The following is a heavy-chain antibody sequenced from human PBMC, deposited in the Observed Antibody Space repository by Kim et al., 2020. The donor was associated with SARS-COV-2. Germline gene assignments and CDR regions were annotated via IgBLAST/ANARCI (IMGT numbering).Heavy chain of an antibody. CDR2: IYYSGST. Sequence: SETLSLTCTVSGGSISSGGYYWSWIRQHPGKGLEWIGYIYYSGSTYYNPSLKSRVTISVDTSKNQFSLKLSSVTAADTAVYYCARSHLTYYYDSSGYPAIYFQHWGQGTLVTVSS. CDR1: GGSISSGGYY. V-gene: IGHV4-31*03. J-gene: IGHJ1*01. CDR3: ARSHLTYYYDSSGYPAIYFQH. D-gene: IGHD3-22*01.